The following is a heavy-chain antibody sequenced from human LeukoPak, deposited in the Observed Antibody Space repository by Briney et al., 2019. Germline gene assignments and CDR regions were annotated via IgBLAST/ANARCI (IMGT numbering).Heavy chain of an antibody. J-gene: IGHJ4*02. D-gene: IGHD3-10*01. CDR3: AGYGSGSYDYFDY. CDR2: ISGYNGNT. Sequence: GASVKVSCKASGYTFTSYGISWVRQAPGQGLEWMGWISGYNGNTNYAQKLQGRVTRTTDTSTSTASMELRSLRSAATAVYSCAGYGSGSYDYFDYWGQGTLVTVSS. CDR1: GYTFTSYG. V-gene: IGHV1-18*01.